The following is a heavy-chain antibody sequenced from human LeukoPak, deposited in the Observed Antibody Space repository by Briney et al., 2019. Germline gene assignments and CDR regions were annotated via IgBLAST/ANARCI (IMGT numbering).Heavy chain of an antibody. CDR1: GFIFIDYY. J-gene: IGHJ3*02. Sequence: GGSLRLSCEASGFIFIDYYMGWIRQAPGKGLEWVSYISGSRSTTYYADSVKGRFTITMDNAKDSLYLQMDSLRAEDTALYYCARVYYNSRGYAFDIWGQGTMVSVTS. CDR3: ARVYYNSRGYAFDI. D-gene: IGHD3-22*01. V-gene: IGHV3-11*04. CDR2: ISGSRSTT.